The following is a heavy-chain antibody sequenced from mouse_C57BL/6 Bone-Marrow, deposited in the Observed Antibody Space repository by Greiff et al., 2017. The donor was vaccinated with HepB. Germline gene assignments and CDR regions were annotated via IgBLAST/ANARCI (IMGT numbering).Heavy chain of an antibody. CDR1: GFTFSDAW. CDR2: IRNKADNHAT. D-gene: IGHD1-1*01. J-gene: IGHJ1*03. CDR3: TGSFTTGNWYFDV. Sequence: DVKLVESGGGLVQPGGSMKLSCAASGFTFSDAWMDWVRQSPEKGLEWVAEIRNKADNHATYYAESVKGRFTISRDDSKSSVYLQMNSLRAEDTGIYYCTGSFTTGNWYFDVWGTGTTVTVSS. V-gene: IGHV6-6*01.